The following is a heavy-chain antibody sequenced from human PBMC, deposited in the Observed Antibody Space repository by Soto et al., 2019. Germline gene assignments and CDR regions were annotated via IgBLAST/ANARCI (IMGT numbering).Heavy chain of an antibody. J-gene: IGHJ5*02. CDR2: IYWNDDK. Sequence: QITLKESGPTLVKPTQTLTLTCTFSGFSLSTSGVGVGWIRQPPGKALEWLALIYWNDDKRYSPSLKSRLTNPQDHSKNQVGLKMTHLDPVDKGPNFLAHQHGGFWSGYFRFGPWGQGTLVNVSS. CDR1: GFSLSTSGVG. CDR3: AHQHGGFWSGYFRFGP. V-gene: IGHV2-5*01. D-gene: IGHD3-3*01.